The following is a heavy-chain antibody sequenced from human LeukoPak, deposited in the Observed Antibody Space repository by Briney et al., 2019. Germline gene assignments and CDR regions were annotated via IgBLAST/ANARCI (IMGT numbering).Heavy chain of an antibody. CDR1: GGSFSGYY. CDR3: ARGQRGYSYGY. D-gene: IGHD5-18*01. CDR2: INHSGST. J-gene: IGHJ4*02. V-gene: IGHV4-34*01. Sequence: SETLSLTCAVYGGSFSGYYWSWIRQPPGKGLEWIGEINHSGSTNYNPSLKSRVTISVDTSKNQFSLKLSSVTAADTAVYYCARGQRGYSYGYWGQGTLVTVSS.